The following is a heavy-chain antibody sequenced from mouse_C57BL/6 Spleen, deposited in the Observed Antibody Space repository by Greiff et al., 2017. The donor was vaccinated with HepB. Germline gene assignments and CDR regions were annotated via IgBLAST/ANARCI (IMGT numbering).Heavy chain of an antibody. CDR2: IHPNSGST. CDR1: GYTFTSYW. CDR3: ARGELLRSYFDY. D-gene: IGHD1-1*01. Sequence: QVQLQQPGAELVKPGASVKLSCKASGYTFTSYWMHWVKQRPGQGLEWIGMIHPNSGSTNYNEKFKSKATLTVDKSSSTAYMQLSSLTSEDSAVYYCARGELLRSYFDYWGQGTTLTVSS. J-gene: IGHJ2*01. V-gene: IGHV1-64*01.